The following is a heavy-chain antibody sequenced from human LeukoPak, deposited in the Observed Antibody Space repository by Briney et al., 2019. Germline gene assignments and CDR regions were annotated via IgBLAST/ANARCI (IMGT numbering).Heavy chain of an antibody. CDR3: AKGRGWEASYYYFYIDV. CDR1: GFTFSSYV. CDR2: IWYDGSNK. J-gene: IGHJ6*03. Sequence: GGSLRLSCAPSGFTFSSYVMHSLPHAPGKGLEWVAFIWYDGSNKYYTASVKGRFTISIDNSKNTLYLQMNSLRAEDTAVYYCAKGRGWEASYYYFYIDVWGKGTTVTIAS. V-gene: IGHV3-30*02. D-gene: IGHD1-26*01.